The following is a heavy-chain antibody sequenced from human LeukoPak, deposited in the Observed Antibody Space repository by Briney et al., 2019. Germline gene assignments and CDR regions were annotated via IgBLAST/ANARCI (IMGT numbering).Heavy chain of an antibody. V-gene: IGHV3-7*01. J-gene: IGHJ4*02. CDR1: GFTFSSYA. Sequence: PGGSLRLSCAASGFTFSSYAMSWVRQAPGKGLEWVANIKQDGSEKYYVDSVEGRFTISRDNAKNSVTLQMNSLRGEDTAVYYCVRALGSSSADSWGQGTLVIVSS. CDR2: IKQDGSEK. CDR3: VRALGSSSADS. D-gene: IGHD6-6*01.